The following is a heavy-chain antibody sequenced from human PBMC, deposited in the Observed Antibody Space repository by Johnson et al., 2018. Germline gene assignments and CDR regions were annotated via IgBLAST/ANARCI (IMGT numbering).Heavy chain of an antibody. V-gene: IGHV6-1*01. CDR1: GDSVSSNSVA. CDR3: TRARYYYYYYMDV. Sequence: QVQLQESGPGLVKPSQTLSLPCAISGDSVSSNSVAWNWIRQSPSRGLEWLGRPYYRSKWYNDYAVSVKSRITLNPDTSKNQFSLQLTSVTPEDTAVYYCTRARYYYYYYMDVWGEGTKVTVS. J-gene: IGHJ6*03. CDR2: PYYRSKWYN.